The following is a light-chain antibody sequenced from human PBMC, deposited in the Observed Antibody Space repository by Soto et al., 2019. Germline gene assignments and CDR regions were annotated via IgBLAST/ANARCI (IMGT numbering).Light chain of an antibody. CDR2: GAS. J-gene: IGKJ1*01. V-gene: IGKV3-20*01. Sequence: EIVLTQSPGTLSLSPGERATLSCRASQSVSSDYLAWYQHKPGQAPRLLIHGASSRATGIPDRFSGSGSGTDFTLTISRLGPEDFGVYYCQQYGRPFGQGTKVDIK. CDR1: QSVSSDY. CDR3: QQYGRP.